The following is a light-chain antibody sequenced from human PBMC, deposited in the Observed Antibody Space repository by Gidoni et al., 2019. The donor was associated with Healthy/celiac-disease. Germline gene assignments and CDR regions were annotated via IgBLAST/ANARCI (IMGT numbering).Light chain of an antibody. CDR3: QQYYSTPRT. J-gene: IGKJ2*02. CDR2: WAS. Sequence: DIVMTQSPDSLAVSLGARATINCKSSQSVLYSPNNKNYLAWYQQKPGQPPKLLIYWASTRESGVPDRFSGSGSGTDFTLTISSLQAEDVAVYYCQQYYSTPRTFGQGTKLEIK. V-gene: IGKV4-1*01. CDR1: QSVLYSPNNKNY.